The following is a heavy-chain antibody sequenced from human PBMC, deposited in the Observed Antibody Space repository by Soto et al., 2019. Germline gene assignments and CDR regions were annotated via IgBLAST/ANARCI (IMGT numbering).Heavy chain of an antibody. CDR1: GFTFSSAW. CDR3: VWKDYGFHHYGMDV. V-gene: IGHV3-15*01. CDR2: IKSNSDGGTS. D-gene: IGHD4-17*01. J-gene: IGHJ6*02. Sequence: SLRLSCAVSGFTFSSAWMSWVRQAPGKGLEWVGRIKSNSDGGTSDYATAVKDRFTISRDDSNDTLYLQMSGLRIEDTAVYYCVWKDYGFHHYGMDVWGQGTTVTVSS.